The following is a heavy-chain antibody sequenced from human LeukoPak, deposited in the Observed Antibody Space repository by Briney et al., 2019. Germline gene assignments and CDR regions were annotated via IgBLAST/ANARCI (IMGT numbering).Heavy chain of an antibody. Sequence: AGSLRLSCAVSGGTFSAYWMAWVRQSPGKGLEWVAEINEDGSVKYYVDSMKGRFTISRDNAKNSLYLQMNSLGAEDTAVYYCAKVPRDSDCYWGQGTLVTVYS. CDR1: GGTFSAYW. J-gene: IGHJ4*02. CDR3: AKVPRDSDCY. V-gene: IGHV3-7*01. CDR2: INEDGSVK. D-gene: IGHD2-21*02.